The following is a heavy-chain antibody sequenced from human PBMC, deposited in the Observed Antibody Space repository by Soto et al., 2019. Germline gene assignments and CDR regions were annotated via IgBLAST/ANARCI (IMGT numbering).Heavy chain of an antibody. CDR2: IYYSGST. D-gene: IGHD3-22*01. Sequence: SETLSLTCTVSGGSISSSDYYWNWIRQPPGKGLEWIGHIYYSGSTYYNSSLKSRVTISLDTSKNQFSLKLSSVTAADTAVYYCARLGGYYQSLDPWGRGTLVTVSS. J-gene: IGHJ5*02. CDR1: GGSISSSDYY. V-gene: IGHV4-30-4*01. CDR3: ARLGGYYQSLDP.